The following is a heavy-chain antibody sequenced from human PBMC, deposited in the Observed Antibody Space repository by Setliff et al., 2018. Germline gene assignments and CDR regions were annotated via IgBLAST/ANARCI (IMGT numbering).Heavy chain of an antibody. J-gene: IGHJ6*03. D-gene: IGHD5-18*01. V-gene: IGHV1-69*05. CDR3: AREGVDTRSSTDYRYYMDV. CDR1: GGTLSSYG. Sequence: SVKVSCKASGGTLSSYGISWVRQAPGQGLEWMGGTIPIFGSTNHAQKFQDRVTIITDESTSTAYMELSSLRTEDTAVYYCAREGVDTRSSTDYRYYMDVWGKGTTVTVSS. CDR2: TIPIFGST.